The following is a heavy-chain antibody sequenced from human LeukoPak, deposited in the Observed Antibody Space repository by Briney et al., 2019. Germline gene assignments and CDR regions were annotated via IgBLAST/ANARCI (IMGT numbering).Heavy chain of an antibody. D-gene: IGHD3-22*01. CDR2: ISGSGGST. V-gene: IGHV3-23*01. Sequence: GGSLRLSCAASGFTFSDYYMSWVRQAPGKGLGWVSSISGSGGSTYYADSVKGRFTISRDNSKNTLYLQMNSLRAEDTAVYFCAKIRRGYYDSSGPIEYWGQGTLVTVSS. CDR3: AKIRRGYYDSSGPIEY. J-gene: IGHJ4*02. CDR1: GFTFSDYY.